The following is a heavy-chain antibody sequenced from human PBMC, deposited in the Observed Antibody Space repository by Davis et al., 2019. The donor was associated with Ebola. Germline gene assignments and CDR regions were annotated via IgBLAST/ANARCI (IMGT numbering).Heavy chain of an antibody. J-gene: IGHJ4*02. Sequence: SETLSLTCAVSGGSFSGYYWSCNRQPPGQGLEWIGELNHRRSTNYNPSLKIRVTISVDTSKNQFSLKLSSVTAADTAVYYCARFRGYSSGWVHHYFDYWGQGTLVTVYS. CDR2: LNHRRST. D-gene: IGHD6-19*01. CDR3: ARFRGYSSGWVHHYFDY. V-gene: IGHV4-34*01. CDR1: GGSFSGYY.